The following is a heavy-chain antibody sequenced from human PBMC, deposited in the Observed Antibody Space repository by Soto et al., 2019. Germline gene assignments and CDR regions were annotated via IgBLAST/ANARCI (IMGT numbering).Heavy chain of an antibody. CDR2: ISPIFGTP. Sequence: QVQLVQSGAEVKKPGSSVTVSCKASGGTFSSYTISWVRQAPGQGLEWMAGISPIFGTPIYAKKSQDRVTISADDSTRIAYMEMNRLTSEDTAVYYCARGVVGSRLSLDYWGQGTLVTSSS. CDR1: GGTFSSYT. CDR3: ARGVVGSRLSLDY. J-gene: IGHJ4*02. V-gene: IGHV1-69*01. D-gene: IGHD1-26*01.